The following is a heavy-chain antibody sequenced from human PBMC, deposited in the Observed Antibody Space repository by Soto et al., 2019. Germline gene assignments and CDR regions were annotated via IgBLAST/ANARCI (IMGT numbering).Heavy chain of an antibody. Sequence: GGSLRLSCAAPGFTFSSYAMSWVRQAPGKGLEWVSAISGSGGSTYYADSVKGRFTISRDNSKNTLYLQMNSLRAEDTAVYYCAKDKFGRRTERYYFDYWGQGTLVTXSS. CDR3: AKDKFGRRTERYYFDY. V-gene: IGHV3-23*01. CDR1: GFTFSSYA. CDR2: ISGSGGST. D-gene: IGHD3-10*01. J-gene: IGHJ4*02.